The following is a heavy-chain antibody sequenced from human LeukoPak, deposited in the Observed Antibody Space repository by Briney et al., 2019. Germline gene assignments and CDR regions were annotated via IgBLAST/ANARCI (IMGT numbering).Heavy chain of an antibody. CDR3: ARRAGAYSHPYDY. CDR2: IYSGGST. J-gene: IGHJ4*02. CDR1: GFTVSRNY. Sequence: GGSLRLSCAASGFTVSRNYMSWVRQAPGKGLEWVSVIYSGGSTYYADSVKGRFTISRDNSKNTLYLQMNSLRAEDTAVYYCARRAGAYSHPYDYWGQGNLVTVSS. V-gene: IGHV3-53*01. D-gene: IGHD4/OR15-4a*01.